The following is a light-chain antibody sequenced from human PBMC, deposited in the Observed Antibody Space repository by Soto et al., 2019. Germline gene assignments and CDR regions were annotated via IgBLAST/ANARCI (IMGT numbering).Light chain of an antibody. V-gene: IGLV2-23*02. Sequence: VLTQPASVSGSPGQSITISCTGTSSDVGSYNLVSWYQQHPGKAPKLMIYEVSKRPSGVSNRFSGSKSGNTASLTISGLQAEDEADYYCCSYAGSSTSLYVFGTGTKVTVL. J-gene: IGLJ1*01. CDR3: CSYAGSSTSLYV. CDR2: EVS. CDR1: SSDVGSYNL.